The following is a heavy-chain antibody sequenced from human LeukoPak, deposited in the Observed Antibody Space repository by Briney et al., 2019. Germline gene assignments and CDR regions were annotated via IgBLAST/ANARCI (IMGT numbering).Heavy chain of an antibody. CDR2: INAGNGNT. CDR1: GYTFTSYA. J-gene: IGHJ4*02. V-gene: IGHV1-3*03. CDR3: ARTRGYCSGGSCYSGIFDY. Sequence: ASVKVSCKASGYTFTSYAMHWVRQAPGQRLEWMGWINAGNGNTKYSQEFQGRVTITRDTSASTAYMELSSLRSEDMAVYYCARTRGYCSGGSCYSGIFDYWGQGTLVTVSS. D-gene: IGHD2-15*01.